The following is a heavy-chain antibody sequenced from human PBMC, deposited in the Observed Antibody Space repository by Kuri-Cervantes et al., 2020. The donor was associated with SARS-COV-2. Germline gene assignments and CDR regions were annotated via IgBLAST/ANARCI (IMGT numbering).Heavy chain of an antibody. CDR3: ASEMENGPGDGLVVPAAIDY. D-gene: IGHD2-2*01. CDR1: GFTFSSYW. CDR2: INSDGSST. Sequence: GESLKISCAASGFTFSSYWMHWVRQAPGKGLVWISRINSDGSSTSYADSVKGRFTISRDNSKNTLYLQMNSLRAEDTAVYYCASEMENGPGDGLVVPAAIDYWGQGTLVTVSS. J-gene: IGHJ4*02. V-gene: IGHV3-74*01.